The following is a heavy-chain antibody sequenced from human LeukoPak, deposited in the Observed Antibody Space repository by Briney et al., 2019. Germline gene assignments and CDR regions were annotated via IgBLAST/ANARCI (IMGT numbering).Heavy chain of an antibody. CDR2: ISGSGGRT. CDR1: GFTFSSYA. V-gene: IGHV3-23*01. Sequence: GGSLRLSCAASGFTFSSYAMSWVCQAPGKGLEWVSAISGSGGRTYYADSVKGRFTISRDNSKNTLYLQMNSLRAEDTAVYYCAKDLAGSGSYSFDYWGQGTLVTVSS. CDR3: AKDLAGSGSYSFDY. J-gene: IGHJ4*02. D-gene: IGHD1-26*01.